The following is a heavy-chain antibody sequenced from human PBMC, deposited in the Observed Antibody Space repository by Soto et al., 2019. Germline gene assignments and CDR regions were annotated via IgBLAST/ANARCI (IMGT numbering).Heavy chain of an antibody. CDR3: ARGGPLGSGQLSPY. Sequence: ASVKVSCKASGYTFTSYAMHWVRQAPGQRLEWMGWINAGNGNTKYSQKFQGRVTITRDTSASTAYMELSSLRSEDTAVYYCARGGPLGSGQLSPYWGQGPLGTASS. CDR2: INAGNGNT. CDR1: GYTFTSYA. V-gene: IGHV1-3*01. J-gene: IGHJ4*02. D-gene: IGHD3-10*01.